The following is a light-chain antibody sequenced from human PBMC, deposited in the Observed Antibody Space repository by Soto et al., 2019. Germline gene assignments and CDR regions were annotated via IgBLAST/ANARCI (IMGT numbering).Light chain of an antibody. CDR2: GVS. CDR3: QQYEA. Sequence: ELVLTQSPGTLSLSPGERATLSCRASQVVSKTYLTWYQQKPGQAPRLLMYGVSSRAAGIPDRFSGSGSAPVFSLTSSRMKLDDFAVYDCQQYEAFGQGTKVEIK. J-gene: IGKJ1*01. V-gene: IGKV3-20*01. CDR1: QVVSKTY.